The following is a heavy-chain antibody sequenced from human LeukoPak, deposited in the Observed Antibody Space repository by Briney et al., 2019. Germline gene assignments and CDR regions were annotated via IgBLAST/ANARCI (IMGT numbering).Heavy chain of an antibody. D-gene: IGHD2-15*01. V-gene: IGHV3-74*01. Sequence: GGSLRLSCAASGFNFTMFWMHWVRQAPGKGLEWVSRINIDGGVTTYADSVKGRFTISRDNSKNTLYLQMNNLRVEDTAVYYCLRMSNGGSFYDYWGQGALVTVSS. CDR3: LRMSNGGSFYDY. CDR2: INIDGGVT. CDR1: GFNFTMFW. J-gene: IGHJ4*02.